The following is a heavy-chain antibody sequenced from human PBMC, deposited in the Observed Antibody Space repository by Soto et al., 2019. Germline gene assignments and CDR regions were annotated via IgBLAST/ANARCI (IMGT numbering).Heavy chain of an antibody. Sequence: GGSLRLSCAASGFTFNSYAMHWVRQAPGKGLEWVAVISYDGSNKYYADSVKGRFTISRDNSKNTLYLQMNSLRAEDTAVYYCAKEVGRYYDILTGYPGGWFDPWGQGTLVTVSS. CDR1: GFTFNSYA. V-gene: IGHV3-30*18. J-gene: IGHJ5*02. CDR2: ISYDGSNK. CDR3: AKEVGRYYDILTGYPGGWFDP. D-gene: IGHD3-9*01.